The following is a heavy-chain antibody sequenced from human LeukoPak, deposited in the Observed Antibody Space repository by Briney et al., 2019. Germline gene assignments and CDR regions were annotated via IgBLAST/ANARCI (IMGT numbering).Heavy chain of an antibody. V-gene: IGHV1-46*01. Sequence: GASVNVSCKASGYTFTSYYIHWVRQAPGQGLEWVGIINPRGGSTSYAQKFQGRVTMTRDTSTSTVYMELSSLRSGDTAVYYCARVRRFGELLHGYDAFDIWGQGTMVAVSS. CDR3: ARVRRFGELLHGYDAFDI. CDR1: GYTFTSYY. J-gene: IGHJ3*02. CDR2: INPRGGST. D-gene: IGHD3-10*01.